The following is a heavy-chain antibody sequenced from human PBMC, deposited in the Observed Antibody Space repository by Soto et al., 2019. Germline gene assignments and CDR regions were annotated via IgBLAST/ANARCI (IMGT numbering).Heavy chain of an antibody. J-gene: IGHJ4*02. V-gene: IGHV4-4*02. CDR1: GGSISSSNW. CDR3: ASQLRVWRWLGPFDY. D-gene: IGHD6-19*01. Sequence: QVQLQESGPGLVKPSGTLSLTCAVSGGSISSSNWWRWVRQPPGKGLEWIGEIYHSGSTNYNPSLKSRVTISVDKSKNQFSLKLSSVPAADTSVYYCASQLRVWRWLGPFDYWGQGTLVTVSS. CDR2: IYHSGST.